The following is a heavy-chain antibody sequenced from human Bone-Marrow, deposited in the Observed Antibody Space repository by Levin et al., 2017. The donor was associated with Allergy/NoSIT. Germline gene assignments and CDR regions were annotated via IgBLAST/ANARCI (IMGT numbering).Heavy chain of an antibody. CDR2: IYTSGST. V-gene: IGHV4-61*02. Sequence: PLETLSLTCTVSGGSISSGNYYWSWIRQPAGERLEWIGRIYTSGSTNYNPSLKSRVTISLDTSKNQFSLKLTSVTAADTAVYYCARVGHVRESSGTSWYSFSYYYMDVWGKGTTVTVSS. D-gene: IGHD2-2*02. CDR1: GGSISSGNYY. CDR3: ARVGHVRESSGTSWYSFSYYYMDV. J-gene: IGHJ6*03.